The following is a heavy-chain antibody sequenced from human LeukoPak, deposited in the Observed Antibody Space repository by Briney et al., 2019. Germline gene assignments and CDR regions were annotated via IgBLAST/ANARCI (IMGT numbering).Heavy chain of an antibody. CDR3: ARDGPAQMVDLDY. CDR2: IHPNNGDT. D-gene: IGHD3-10*01. J-gene: IGHJ4*02. V-gene: IGHV1-2*02. Sequence: ASVKVSCKASGYTFSGTGWYLYWLRQAPGQGLERMGWIHPNNGDTAYAQKFEGRVAMTRDTSISTAYMELRRLRPDDMAVYFCARDGPAQMVDLDYWGQGTLVTVSS. CDR1: GYTFSGTGWY.